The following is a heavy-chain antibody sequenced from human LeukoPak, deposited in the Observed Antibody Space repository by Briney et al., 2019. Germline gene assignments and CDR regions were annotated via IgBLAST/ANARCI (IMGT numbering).Heavy chain of an antibody. J-gene: IGHJ4*02. V-gene: IGHV4-4*07. CDR1: GGSISSYY. CDR2: IYTSGST. Sequence: SETLSLTCTASGGSISSYYWSWIRQPAGKGLEWIGRIYTSGSTNYNPSLKSRVTMSVDTSKNQISLEVNSVTAADTAVYYCARESYSSSYLFDFWGQGTLVTVSS. CDR3: ARESYSSSYLFDF. D-gene: IGHD6-6*01.